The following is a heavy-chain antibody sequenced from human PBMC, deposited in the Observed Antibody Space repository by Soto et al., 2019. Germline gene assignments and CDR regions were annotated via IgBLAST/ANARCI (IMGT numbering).Heavy chain of an antibody. CDR2: ISHNSVGT. CDR3: ARDVGLSYYDSSGYYNWFDP. Sequence: ASVEVSCKXSGYTFTDCYIHWVRQAPGQGREGMGLISHNSVGTNYAQKFQGRVTLTRDTSISTAYMELSRLRSDDTAVYYCARDVGLSYYDSSGYYNWFDPWGQGTLVTVSS. D-gene: IGHD3-22*01. V-gene: IGHV1-2*02. CDR1: GYTFTDCY. J-gene: IGHJ5*02.